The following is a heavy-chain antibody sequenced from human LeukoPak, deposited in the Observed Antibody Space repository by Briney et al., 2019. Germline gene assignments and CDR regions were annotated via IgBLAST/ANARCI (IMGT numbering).Heavy chain of an antibody. D-gene: IGHD3-22*01. CDR2: ISYDGSNK. Sequence: GGSLRLSCAASGFTFSSYGMHWVRQAPGKGLEWVAVISYDGSNKYYADSVKGRFTISRDDSKNTLYLQMNSLKTEDTAVYYCTTVPSYYYDSSGYPFFDYWGQGTLVTVSS. CDR3: TTVPSYYYDSSGYPFFDY. CDR1: GFTFSSYG. J-gene: IGHJ4*02. V-gene: IGHV3-30*03.